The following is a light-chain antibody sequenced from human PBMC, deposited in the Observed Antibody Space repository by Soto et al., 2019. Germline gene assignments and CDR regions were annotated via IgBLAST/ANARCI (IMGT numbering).Light chain of an antibody. CDR2: GAS. Sequence: EIVLTQSPGTLSLSPGERATLSCRASQSVSSSYLAWYQQKPGQAPRLLIYGASSRATGIPDRFSGSGSGTDFTLTISGLEPEDFAVYYCQQYCTSPRTFGQGTKVEI. CDR1: QSVSSSY. CDR3: QQYCTSPRT. V-gene: IGKV3-20*01. J-gene: IGKJ1*01.